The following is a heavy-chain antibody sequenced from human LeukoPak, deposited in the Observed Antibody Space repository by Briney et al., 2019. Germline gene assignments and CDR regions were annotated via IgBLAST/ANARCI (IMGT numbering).Heavy chain of an antibody. Sequence: GGSLRLSCAASGFTFSSYAMSWVRQAPGKGLEWVSAISGSGGSTYYAGSVKGRFTISRDNSKNTLYLQMNSLRAEDTAVYYCAKDRISSYVLWFDPWGQGTLVTVSS. V-gene: IGHV3-23*01. CDR3: AKDRISSYVLWFDP. CDR1: GFTFSSYA. D-gene: IGHD2-15*01. J-gene: IGHJ5*02. CDR2: ISGSGGST.